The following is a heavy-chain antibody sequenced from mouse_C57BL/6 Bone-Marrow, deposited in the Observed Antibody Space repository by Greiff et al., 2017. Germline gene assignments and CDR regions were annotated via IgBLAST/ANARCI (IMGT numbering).Heavy chain of an antibody. D-gene: IGHD1-2*01. Sequence: VQLQESGAELARPGASVKLSCKASGYTFTSYGISWVKQKTGQGLEWIGEIYPRSGNTYYNEKFKGKATLTADKSSSTAYMELRSLTSEDSAVYFCARQLRLRFDYWGQGTTLTVSS. J-gene: IGHJ2*01. CDR3: ARQLRLRFDY. CDR1: GYTFTSYG. CDR2: IYPRSGNT. V-gene: IGHV1-81*01.